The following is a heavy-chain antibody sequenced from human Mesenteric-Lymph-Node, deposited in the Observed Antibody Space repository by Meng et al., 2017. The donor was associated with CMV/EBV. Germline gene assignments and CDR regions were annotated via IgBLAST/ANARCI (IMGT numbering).Heavy chain of an antibody. CDR1: GYSFTNYW. Sequence: KVSCKGSGYSFTNYWIAWVRQMPGKGLEWMGIIYPDDSDIKYSPSFQGRVTISVDKTTSTAFLQWSSLRAADTAMYYCARQGGSNFGMDVWGQGTTVTVSS. J-gene: IGHJ6*02. CDR2: IYPDDSDI. CDR3: ARQGGSNFGMDV. V-gene: IGHV5-51*01. D-gene: IGHD3-16*01.